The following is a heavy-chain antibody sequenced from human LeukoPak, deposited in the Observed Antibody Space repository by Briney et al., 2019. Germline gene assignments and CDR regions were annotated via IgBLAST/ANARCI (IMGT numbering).Heavy chain of an antibody. D-gene: IGHD1-26*01. CDR2: ISYDGSNK. CDR1: GFTFSSYG. CDR3: AKGRRAGFRANPGYYFDY. Sequence: GGSLRLSCAASGFTFSSYGMHWVRQAPGKGLEWVAVISYDGSNKYYADSVKGRFTISRDNSKNTLYLQMNSLRAEDTAVYYCAKGRRAGFRANPGYYFDYWGQGTLVTVSS. J-gene: IGHJ4*02. V-gene: IGHV3-30*18.